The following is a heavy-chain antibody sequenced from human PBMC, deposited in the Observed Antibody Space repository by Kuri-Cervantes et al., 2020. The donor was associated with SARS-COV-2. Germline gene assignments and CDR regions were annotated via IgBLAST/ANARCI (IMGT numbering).Heavy chain of an antibody. Sequence: GGSLRLSCAASGFTFSSYAMSWVRQAPGKGLEWVSAISGSGGSTYYADSVKGRFTISRDNSKNSLYLQMNSLRAEDTALYYCAKAYYSSSWYGHYGGAFDIWGQGTMVTVSS. CDR2: ISGSGGST. V-gene: IGHV3-23*01. J-gene: IGHJ3*02. CDR3: AKAYYSSSWYGHYGGAFDI. D-gene: IGHD6-13*01. CDR1: GFTFSSYA.